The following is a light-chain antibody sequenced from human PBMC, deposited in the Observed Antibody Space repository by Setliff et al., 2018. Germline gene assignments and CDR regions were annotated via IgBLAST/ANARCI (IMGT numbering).Light chain of an antibody. CDR2: TNY. J-gene: IGLJ2*01. CDR3: SVWDDNLNGPV. Sequence: QSALTQPPSASGTPGQRVIISCSGTSSNIGSNAVNWYQQFPGTAPKLLIQTNYXXXXXXXXXXXXXKSGASASLVISGLRSGDEADYYCSVWDDNLNGPVFGGGTKVTV. CDR1: SSNIGSNA. V-gene: IGLV1-44*01.